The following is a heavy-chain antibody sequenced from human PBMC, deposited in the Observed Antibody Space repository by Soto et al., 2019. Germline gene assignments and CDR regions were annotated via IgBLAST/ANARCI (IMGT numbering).Heavy chain of an antibody. CDR1: GYTFTGYY. D-gene: IGHD5-18*01. CDR2: INPNSGGT. CDR3: ARGGGHSYGYSYYYGMDV. J-gene: IGHJ6*02. Sequence: GASVKVSCKASGYTFTGYYMHWVRQAPGQGLEWMGWINPNSGGTNYAQKFQGWVTMTRDTSISTAYMELSRLRSDDTAVYYCARGGGHSYGYSYYYGMDVWGQGTTVTV. V-gene: IGHV1-2*04.